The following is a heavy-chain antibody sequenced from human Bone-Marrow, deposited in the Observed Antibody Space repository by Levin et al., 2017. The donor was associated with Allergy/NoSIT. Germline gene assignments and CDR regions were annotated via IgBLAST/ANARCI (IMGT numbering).Heavy chain of an antibody. CDR3: ARDRRGLNWNEWFDP. CDR2: INTSGIT. V-gene: IGHV4-4*07. D-gene: IGHD1-1*01. Sequence: SETLSLICTVSGDSISSSYWSWIRQPAGKGLEWIGRINTSGITKYNLALRSRITMSLDTSKNSFSLDLTSVTAADTAIYYCARDRRGLNWNEWFDPWGQGTLVTVSS. CDR1: GDSISSSY. J-gene: IGHJ5*02.